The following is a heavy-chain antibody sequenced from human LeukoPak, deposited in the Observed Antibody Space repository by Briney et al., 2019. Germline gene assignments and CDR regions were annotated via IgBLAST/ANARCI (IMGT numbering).Heavy chain of an antibody. V-gene: IGHV3-7*01. CDR3: ARHIVVVPAVNRGGWFDP. CDR2: IKQDGSEK. J-gene: IGHJ5*02. CDR1: GFTFSSYW. D-gene: IGHD2-2*01. Sequence: GGSLRLSCAASGFTFSSYWMSWVRQAPGKGLEWVANIKQDGSEKYYVDSVKGRFTISRDNAKNSLYLQMNSLRAEDTAVYYCARHIVVVPAVNRGGWFDPWGQGTLVTVSS.